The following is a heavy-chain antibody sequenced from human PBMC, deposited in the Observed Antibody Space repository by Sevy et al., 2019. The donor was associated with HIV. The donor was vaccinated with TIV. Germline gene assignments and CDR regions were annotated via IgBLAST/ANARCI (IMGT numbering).Heavy chain of an antibody. V-gene: IGHV3-7*01. CDR2: IKADGSDK. CDR1: GFTFGANC. CDR3: AHETFGRFES. Sequence: GGSLRLSCAASGFTFGANCMNWVRQAPGKGLEWVANIKADGSDKHYVDSVEGRFTISRDNAKNLLFLQMNSLRVEDTAVYYCAHETFGRFESWGQGTLVTVSS. D-gene: IGHD3-16*01. J-gene: IGHJ4*02.